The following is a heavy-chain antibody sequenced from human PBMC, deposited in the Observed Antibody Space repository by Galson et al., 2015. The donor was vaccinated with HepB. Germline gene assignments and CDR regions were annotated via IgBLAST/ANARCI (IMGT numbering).Heavy chain of an antibody. CDR1: GNTFIRSA. D-gene: IGHD2-2*01. CDR2: INTNTGNP. J-gene: IGHJ1*01. V-gene: IGHV7-4-1*02. Sequence: SVKVSCKASGNTFIRSAVNWVRQAPGQGLQWMGWINTNTGNPTYARGFTGRFVFSMDTSVSTAYLQISSLKAEDTGVYYCATDLKYCTSNRCYAGEYFQHWGQGTLVTVSS. CDR3: ATDLKYCTSNRCYAGEYFQH.